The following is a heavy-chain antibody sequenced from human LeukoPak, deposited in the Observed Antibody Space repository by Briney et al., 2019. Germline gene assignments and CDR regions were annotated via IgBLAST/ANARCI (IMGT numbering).Heavy chain of an antibody. CDR1: GFTSSNYE. CDR3: ARETVHY. CDR2: IGRGFGIT. V-gene: IGHV3-48*03. D-gene: IGHD4-17*01. Sequence: GGSLRLSCAASGFTSSNYEFNWVRQAPGKGLEWVSYIGRGFGITYYADSVKGRFTVSRDDAKNSVYLQMNSLRAEDTALYYCARETVHYWGQGILVTVSS. J-gene: IGHJ4*02.